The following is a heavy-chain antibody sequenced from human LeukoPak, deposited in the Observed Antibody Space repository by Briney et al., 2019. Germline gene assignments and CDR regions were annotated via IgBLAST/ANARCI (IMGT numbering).Heavy chain of an antibody. J-gene: IGHJ6*03. V-gene: IGHV1-46*01. CDR1: GYTFTNYY. CDR3: ARAPYGYGSGSRRYYYYYYMDV. Sequence: AASVKVSCKASGYTFTNYYIHWVRQAPGQGLAWMGTINPSVGTTRSAQGRVSLTRDTSTSTVYMELSTLRSEDTAVYYCARAPYGYGSGSRRYYYYYYMDVWGKGTTVTVSS. D-gene: IGHD3-10*01. CDR2: INPSVGTT.